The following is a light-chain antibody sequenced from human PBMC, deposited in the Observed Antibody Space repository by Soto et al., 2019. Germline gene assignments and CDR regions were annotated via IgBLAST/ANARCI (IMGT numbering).Light chain of an antibody. V-gene: IGKV3-15*01. CDR2: GAS. Sequence: EIVMTQSPATLSLSPGERATLSCRASQSVSSNLVWYQQKPGQAPRLLIYGASTRATGIPARFSASGSGTEFTLTISSLQSEDFALYYCQQYNHWPLSFGVGTKVDIK. CDR1: QSVSSN. CDR3: QQYNHWPLS. J-gene: IGKJ4*01.